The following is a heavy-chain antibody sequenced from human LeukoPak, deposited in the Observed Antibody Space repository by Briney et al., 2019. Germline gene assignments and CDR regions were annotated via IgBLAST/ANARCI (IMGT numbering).Heavy chain of an antibody. CDR3: ARSPYTSGWYGVGY. Sequence: GGSLRLSCAASGFTFSSYWMDWVRQAPGKGLVWVSRINSDGSSTSYADSVKGRFTISRDNAMNTLYLQMNSLRAEDTAVYYCARSPYTSGWYGVGYWGQGTLVTVSS. D-gene: IGHD6-19*01. CDR2: INSDGSST. V-gene: IGHV3-74*01. J-gene: IGHJ4*02. CDR1: GFTFSSYW.